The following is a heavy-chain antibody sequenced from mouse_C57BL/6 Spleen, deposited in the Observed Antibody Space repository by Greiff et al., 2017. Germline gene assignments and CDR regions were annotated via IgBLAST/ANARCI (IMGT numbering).Heavy chain of an antibody. CDR1: GFNIKNTY. D-gene: IGHD2-4*01. CDR2: IDPANGNT. J-gene: IGHJ2*01. Sequence: EVQLVESVAELVRPGASVKLSCTASGFNIKNTYMNWVKQRPEQGLEWIGRIDPANGNTKYAPKFQGKATITADTSSNTAYLQLSSLTSEDTAIYYCARGDYDYFDDWGQGTTLTVSS. V-gene: IGHV14-3*01. CDR3: ARGDYDYFDD.